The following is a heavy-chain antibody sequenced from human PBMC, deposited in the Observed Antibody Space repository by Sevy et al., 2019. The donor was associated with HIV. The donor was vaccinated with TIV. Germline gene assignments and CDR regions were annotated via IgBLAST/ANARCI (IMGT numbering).Heavy chain of an antibody. V-gene: IGHV3-21*06. D-gene: IGHD6-19*01. CDR1: GFTFSRYT. CDR2: ITSDATYI. Sequence: GGSLRLSCAASGFTFSRYTMHWVRQAPGKGLEWVSSITSDATYISYADSLRGRFTISRENDKNSLFLQMGSLRAEYTAVYFCARDIATYSTGSYIRYFDYWGQGTLVTVSS. J-gene: IGHJ4*02. CDR3: ARDIATYSTGSYIRYFDY.